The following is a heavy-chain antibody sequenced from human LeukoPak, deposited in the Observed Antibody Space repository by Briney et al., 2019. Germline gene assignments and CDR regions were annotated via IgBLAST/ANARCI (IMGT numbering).Heavy chain of an antibody. V-gene: IGHV1-8*03. CDR3: ARATFSGYCSGGSCYRLDY. Sequence: ASVKVSCKASGYTFTSYDINWVRQATGQGLEWMGWMNPNSGNTGYAQKFQGRVTITRNTSISTAYMELSSLRSEDTAVYYCARATFSGYCSGGSCYRLDYWGQGTLVTVSA. D-gene: IGHD2-15*01. J-gene: IGHJ4*02. CDR2: MNPNSGNT. CDR1: GYTFTSYD.